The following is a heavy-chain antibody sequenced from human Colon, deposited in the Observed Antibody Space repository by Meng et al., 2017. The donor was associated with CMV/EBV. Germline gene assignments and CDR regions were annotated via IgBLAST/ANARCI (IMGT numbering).Heavy chain of an antibody. Sequence: GESLKISCAASRFSFSDSYMSWIRQAPGKGLEWVASISGHGATLNYADSVRGRFTISRDNAKNALYLQMNSLRAGDTALYYCARDSWTSGWYTAYWGQGTLVTVSS. V-gene: IGHV3-11*01. D-gene: IGHD6-19*01. CDR1: RFSFSDSY. CDR3: ARDSWTSGWYTAY. CDR2: ISGHGATL. J-gene: IGHJ4*02.